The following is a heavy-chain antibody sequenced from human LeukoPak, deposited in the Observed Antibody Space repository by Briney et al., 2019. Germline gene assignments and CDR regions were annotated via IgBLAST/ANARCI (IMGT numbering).Heavy chain of an antibody. Sequence: SETLSLTCAVSGGSINTDNWWSWVRQPPGKGLEWIGEIYHSGRTNYNPSLKSRVTISVDKSKNQFSLNLSSVTAADTAVYYCARAGGYSYGLLVYWGQGTLVTVSS. D-gene: IGHD5-18*01. CDR1: GGSINTDNW. J-gene: IGHJ4*02. CDR2: IYHSGRT. V-gene: IGHV4-4*02. CDR3: ARAGGYSYGLLVY.